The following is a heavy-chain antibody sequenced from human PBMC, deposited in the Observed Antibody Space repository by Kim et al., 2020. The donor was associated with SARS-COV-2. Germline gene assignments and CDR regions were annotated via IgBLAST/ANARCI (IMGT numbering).Heavy chain of an antibody. CDR2: FDPEDGET. Sequence: ASVKVSCKVSGYTLTELSMHWVRQAPGKGLEWMGGFDPEDGETIYAQKFQGRVTMTEDTSTDTAYMELSSLRSEDTAVYYCATVSEITGTFFAFDPWGQGTLVTVSS. CDR1: GYTLTELS. V-gene: IGHV1-24*01. J-gene: IGHJ5*02. D-gene: IGHD1-7*01. CDR3: ATVSEITGTFFAFDP.